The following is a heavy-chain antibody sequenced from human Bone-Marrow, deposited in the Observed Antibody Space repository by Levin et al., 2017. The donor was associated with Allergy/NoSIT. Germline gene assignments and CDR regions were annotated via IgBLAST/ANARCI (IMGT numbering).Heavy chain of an antibody. V-gene: IGHV3-30*18. Sequence: GESLKISCVASGFTFSSYGMHWVRQAPGKGLEWLAVISYDGSKIYYADSVKGRFTISRDNSKNTLIVQMNNLRAEDTAMYYYAKSGASYLRYFFNGLDVWGQGTTVTVSS. CDR3: AKSGASYLRYFFNGLDV. CDR1: GFTFSSYG. J-gene: IGHJ6*02. D-gene: IGHD1-26*01. CDR2: ISYDGSKI.